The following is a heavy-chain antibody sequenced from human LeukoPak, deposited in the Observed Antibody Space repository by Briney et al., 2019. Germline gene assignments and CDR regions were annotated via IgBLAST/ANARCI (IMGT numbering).Heavy chain of an antibody. CDR3: TANFNY. J-gene: IGHJ4*02. V-gene: IGHV3-7*01. CDR1: GFTFSSYW. Sequence: GGSLRLSCAASGFTFSSYWMSWVRQAPGKGLEWVANIKQDGSEKYYVDSVKGRFTISRDNARNTLFLHMNSLRADDTAVYYCTANFNYWGQGTLVTVSS. CDR2: IKQDGSEK.